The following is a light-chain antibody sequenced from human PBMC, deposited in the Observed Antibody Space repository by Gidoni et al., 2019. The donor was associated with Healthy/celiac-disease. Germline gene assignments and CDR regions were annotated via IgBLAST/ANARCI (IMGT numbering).Light chain of an antibody. CDR3: QQYYSTPPT. V-gene: IGKV4-1*01. CDR1: QSVLYSSNNKNY. Sequence: DIVMTQYPDSLAVSLGERANINCKSSQSVLYSSNNKNYLAWYQQKPGQPPKLLIYWASTRETGVPDRFSGSGSGTDFTLTISSLQAEDVAVYYCQQYYSTPPTFGQGTKVEIK. J-gene: IGKJ1*01. CDR2: WAS.